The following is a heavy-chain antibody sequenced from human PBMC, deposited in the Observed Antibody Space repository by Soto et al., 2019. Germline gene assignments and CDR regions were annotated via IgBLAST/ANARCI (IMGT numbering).Heavy chain of an antibody. CDR3: ARGGSYGSGSYYKPQLNYYMDV. D-gene: IGHD3-10*01. J-gene: IGHJ6*03. CDR2: INSDGSST. V-gene: IGHV3-74*01. CDR1: GFSFSSYW. Sequence: TGGALRLSCAAPGFSFSSYWMHWVRQAPGKGLVWVSHINSDGSSTTYADSVKGRITISRDNAKNTLYLQMNSLRAEDTAVYYCARGGSYGSGSYYKPQLNYYMDVWGKGTTVTVSS.